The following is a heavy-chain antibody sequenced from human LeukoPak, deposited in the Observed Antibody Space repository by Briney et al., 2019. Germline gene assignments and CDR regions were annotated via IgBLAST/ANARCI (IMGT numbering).Heavy chain of an antibody. CDR1: GGSFSGYY. D-gene: IGHD1-1*01. CDR3: AGPPYNWNGNGYHFDY. V-gene: IGHV4-34*01. J-gene: IGHJ4*02. Sequence: SETLSLTCAVYGGSFSGYYWSWIRQPPGKGLEWIGEINHSGSTNYNPSLKSRVTISVDTSKNQFSLKLSSVTAADTAVYYCAGPPYNWNGNGYHFDYWGQGTLVTVSS. CDR2: INHSGST.